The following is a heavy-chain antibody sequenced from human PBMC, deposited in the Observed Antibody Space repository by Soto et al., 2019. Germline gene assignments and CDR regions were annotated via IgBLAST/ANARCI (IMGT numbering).Heavy chain of an antibody. D-gene: IGHD3-10*01. CDR2: INSNGRST. CDR1: GFTFSDYI. V-gene: IGHV3-64D*06. Sequence: GGSLRLSCSASGFTFSDYIMHWVRQTPGKGLEYVSSINSNGRSTYYADSVKGRFTISRDKSKNTLYLQMSSLRAEDTAVYYCVTPPGLVRRPNGGGFDYWGQGTLVTVSS. CDR3: VTPPGLVRRPNGGGFDY. J-gene: IGHJ4*02.